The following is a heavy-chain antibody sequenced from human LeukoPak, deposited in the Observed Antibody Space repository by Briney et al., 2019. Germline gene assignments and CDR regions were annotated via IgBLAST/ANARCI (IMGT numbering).Heavy chain of an antibody. CDR3: ARDPSAVTGYFDY. D-gene: IGHD6-19*01. CDR1: GFTFSSYW. J-gene: IGHJ4*02. Sequence: GGSLRLSCAASGFTFSSYWMHWVRHAPGKGLVWVSRIETDGSSTNYADSVKGRFTISGDNAKNTLYLQMNSLRAEDTAVYYCARDPSAVTGYFDYWGQGTLVTVSS. V-gene: IGHV3-74*01. CDR2: IETDGSST.